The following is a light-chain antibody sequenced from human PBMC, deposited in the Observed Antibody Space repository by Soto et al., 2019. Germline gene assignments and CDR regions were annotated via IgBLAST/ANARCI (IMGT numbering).Light chain of an antibody. V-gene: IGLV2-14*03. CDR3: TSYTISGTWV. CDR1: SSDIGGYDY. Sequence: QSALTQPASVSGSPGQSITISCTGTSSDIGGYDYVSWYQQHPGKAPKLIIYDVTDRPSGVSDRFSGSKSGNTASLTISGLQAEDEADYCSTSYTISGTWVFGGGTKLTVL. J-gene: IGLJ3*02. CDR2: DVT.